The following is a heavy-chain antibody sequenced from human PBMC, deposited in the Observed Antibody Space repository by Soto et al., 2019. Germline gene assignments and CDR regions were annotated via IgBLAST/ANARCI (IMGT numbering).Heavy chain of an antibody. CDR3: ARDQRPEVSVDPGLSPRYCSGGSCYRYYYYYYGMDV. V-gene: IGHV3-21*01. J-gene: IGHJ6*02. CDR1: GFTFSSYS. D-gene: IGHD2-15*01. Sequence: PGGSLRLSCAASGFTFSSYSMDWVRQAPGKGLEWVSSISSSSSYIYYADSVKGRFTISRDNAKNSLYLQMNSLRAEDTAVYYCARDQRPEVSVDPGLSPRYCSGGSCYRYYYYYYGMDVWGQGTTVTVSS. CDR2: ISSSSSYI.